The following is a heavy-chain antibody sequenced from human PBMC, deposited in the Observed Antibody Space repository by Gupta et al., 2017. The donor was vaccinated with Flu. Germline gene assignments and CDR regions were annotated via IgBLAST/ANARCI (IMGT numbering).Heavy chain of an antibody. CDR2: SSPSGSLM. Sequence: TFSDYYMSWIRQAPGKGLEWVSDSSPSGSLMYYADSVEGRFTISRDNAENALFLQMNTLRAEDTAVYYCARVACSGGSCYPGAFDIWGQGTMVTVSS. J-gene: IGHJ3*02. V-gene: IGHV3-11*01. CDR3: ARVACSGGSCYPGAFDI. CDR1: TFSDYY. D-gene: IGHD2-15*01.